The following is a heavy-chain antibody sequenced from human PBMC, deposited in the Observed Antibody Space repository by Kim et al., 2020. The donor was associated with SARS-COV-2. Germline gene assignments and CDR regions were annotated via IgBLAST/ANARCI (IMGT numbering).Heavy chain of an antibody. D-gene: IGHD3-3*01. Sequence: SETLSLTCTVSGGSVSSGSYYWSWIRQPPGKGLEWIGYIYYSGSTNYNPSLKSRVTISVDTSKNQFSLKLSSVTAADTAVYYCARGSGITIFGVVRYNWFDPRGPGTLVTVSS. V-gene: IGHV4-61*01. CDR3: ARGSGITIFGVVRYNWFDP. CDR1: GGSVSSGSYY. CDR2: IYYSGST. J-gene: IGHJ5*02.